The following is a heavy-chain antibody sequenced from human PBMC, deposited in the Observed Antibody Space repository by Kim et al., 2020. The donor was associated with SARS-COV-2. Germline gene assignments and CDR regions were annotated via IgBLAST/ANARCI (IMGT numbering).Heavy chain of an antibody. V-gene: IGHV3-74*01. J-gene: IGHJ6*02. CDR3: ARNLAYGMDV. CDR1: GFTFSDYW. Sequence: GGSLRLSCAASGFTFSDYWMYWVRQAPGKGLVWVSRINSGGSATGYADSVKGRFTISRDNAKNTLFLQMNSLRAEDTAVYYCARNLAYGMDVWGQGTTVTVSS. CDR2: INSGGSAT.